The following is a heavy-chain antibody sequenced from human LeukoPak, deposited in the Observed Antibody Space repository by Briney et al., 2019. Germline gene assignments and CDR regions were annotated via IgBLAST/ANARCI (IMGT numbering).Heavy chain of an antibody. D-gene: IGHD4-17*01. CDR1: GFTVSSNY. V-gene: IGHV3-66*02. Sequence: PGGSLRLSCTAYGFTVSSNYMSWVRQAPGKGLEWVSVIYSGGSTYYADSVKGRFTISRDNSKNTLYLQMNSLRAEDTAVYYCAKSTTVTTIDDYWGQGTLVTVSS. J-gene: IGHJ4*02. CDR2: IYSGGST. CDR3: AKSTTVTTIDDY.